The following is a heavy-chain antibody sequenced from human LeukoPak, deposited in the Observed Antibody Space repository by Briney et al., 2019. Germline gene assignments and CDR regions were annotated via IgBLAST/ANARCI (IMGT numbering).Heavy chain of an antibody. D-gene: IGHD7-27*01. Sequence: PSETLSLTCSVSGYSISSAYYWGWIRQPLGKGLEWIGTMYHSGSTNYNPSIKSRVTISVDTSKNQFSLKLSSLTAADTAVYFCARGFRGDNFDYWGQGTLVTGSS. CDR3: ARGFRGDNFDY. J-gene: IGHJ4*02. CDR2: MYHSGST. CDR1: GYSISSAYY. V-gene: IGHV4-38-2*02.